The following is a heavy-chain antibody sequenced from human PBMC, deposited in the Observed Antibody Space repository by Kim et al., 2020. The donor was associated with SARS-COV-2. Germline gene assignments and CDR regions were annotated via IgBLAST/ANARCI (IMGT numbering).Heavy chain of an antibody. Sequence: SVKVSCKASGGTFSSYAISWVRQAPGQGLEWMGGIIPIFGTANYAQKFQGRVTITADESTSTAYMELSSLRSEDTAVYYCARSLHPYYYDSSGYYYSPLDYWGQGTLVTVSS. J-gene: IGHJ4*02. D-gene: IGHD3-22*01. V-gene: IGHV1-69*13. CDR1: GGTFSSYA. CDR2: IIPIFGTA. CDR3: ARSLHPYYYDSSGYYYSPLDY.